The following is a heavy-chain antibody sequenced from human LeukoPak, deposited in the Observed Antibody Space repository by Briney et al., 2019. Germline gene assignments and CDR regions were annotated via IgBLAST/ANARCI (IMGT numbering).Heavy chain of an antibody. Sequence: PGGSLRLSCTASGFTFSSYSMNWVRQAPGKGLEWVSSISSSSSYIYYADSVKGRFTISRDNAKNSLYLQMNSLRAEDTAVYYCANLKNSGWGNAFHFWGQGTMVTVSS. CDR2: ISSSSSYI. CDR1: GFTFSSYS. J-gene: IGHJ3*01. CDR3: ANLKNSGWGNAFHF. V-gene: IGHV3-21*01. D-gene: IGHD6-19*01.